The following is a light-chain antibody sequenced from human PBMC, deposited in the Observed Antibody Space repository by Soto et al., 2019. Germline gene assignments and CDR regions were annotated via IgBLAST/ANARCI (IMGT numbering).Light chain of an antibody. CDR1: QSVSSN. V-gene: IGKV3-15*01. CDR3: QQYNNSPRT. CDR2: GAS. J-gene: IGKJ1*01. Sequence: ETVMTESPATLPFSPGERATLSCRASQSVSSNLAWYQQKPGQAPRLLIYGASTRATGIPARFSGSGSGTEFTLTISSLQSEDVAVYYCQQYNNSPRTFGQGTKVDI.